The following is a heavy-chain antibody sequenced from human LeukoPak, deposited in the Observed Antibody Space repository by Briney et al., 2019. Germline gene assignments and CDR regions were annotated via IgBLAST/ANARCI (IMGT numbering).Heavy chain of an antibody. CDR1: GFTFSSYA. CDR2: ISGSGGST. J-gene: IGHJ4*02. Sequence: GGSLRLSCAASGFTFSSYAMSWVRQAPGKGLEWVSAISGSGGSTYYADSVRGRFTISRDNPKNTLYLQMNSLRAEDTAVYYCAKDLAFGVAHWGQGTLVTVSS. D-gene: IGHD2-15*01. V-gene: IGHV3-23*01. CDR3: AKDLAFGVAH.